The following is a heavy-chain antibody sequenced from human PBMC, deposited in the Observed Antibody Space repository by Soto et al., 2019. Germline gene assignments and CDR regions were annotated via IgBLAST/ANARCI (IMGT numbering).Heavy chain of an antibody. J-gene: IGHJ4*02. D-gene: IGHD6-19*01. Sequence: GGSLRLSCAASGVTFSDHYMDWVRQAPGKGLEWVGRTRNKANSYTTEYAASVKGRFTISRDDSKNSLYLKMKSLKTEDTAVYYGAREKQWERNGFDYWGQGTLVTVSS. CDR3: AREKQWERNGFDY. CDR1: GVTFSDHY. CDR2: TRNKANSYTT. V-gene: IGHV3-72*01.